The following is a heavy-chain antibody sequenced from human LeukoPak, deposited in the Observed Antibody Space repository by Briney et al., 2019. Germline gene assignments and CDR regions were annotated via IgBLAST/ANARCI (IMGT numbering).Heavy chain of an antibody. J-gene: IGHJ4*02. V-gene: IGHV3-9*01. Sequence: TGGSLRLSCAASGFTFDDYAMHWVRQAPGKGLEWVSGISWNSGSIGYADSVKGRFTISRDNAKNSLYLQMNSLRAEDTALYYCAKDWNYDILTGHFGYWGQGTLVTVSS. CDR1: GFTFDDYA. CDR3: AKDWNYDILTGHFGY. CDR2: ISWNSGSI. D-gene: IGHD3-9*01.